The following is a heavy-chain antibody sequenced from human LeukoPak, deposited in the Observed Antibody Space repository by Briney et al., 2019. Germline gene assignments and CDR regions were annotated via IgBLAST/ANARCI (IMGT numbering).Heavy chain of an antibody. CDR1: GGSISSYY. D-gene: IGHD3-10*01. Sequence: SETLSLTCTVSGGSISSYYWSWIRQPAGKGLEWIGRIYTSGSTNYNPSLKSRVTMSVDTSKNQFSLKLSSVTAADTAVYYCATDGMVRGPDAWFDSWGQGTLVTVSS. J-gene: IGHJ5*01. CDR2: IYTSGST. CDR3: ATDGMVRGPDAWFDS. V-gene: IGHV4-4*07.